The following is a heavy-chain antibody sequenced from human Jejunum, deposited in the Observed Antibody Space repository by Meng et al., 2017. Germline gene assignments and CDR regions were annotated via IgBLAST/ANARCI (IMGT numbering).Heavy chain of an antibody. CDR3: TKAGGGPPVTGTVYYYYGMDV. Sequence: GESLKISCAASGFTFSTYAMHWVRQAPGKGLEWVAVISYDGSNKYHADSVKGRLTISRDNSKNTLYLQMNSLRVDDTAVYYCTKAGGGPPVTGTVYYYYGMDVWGQGTTVTVSS. V-gene: IGHV3-30*04. CDR1: GFTFSTYA. J-gene: IGHJ6*02. CDR2: ISYDGSNK. D-gene: IGHD6-19*01.